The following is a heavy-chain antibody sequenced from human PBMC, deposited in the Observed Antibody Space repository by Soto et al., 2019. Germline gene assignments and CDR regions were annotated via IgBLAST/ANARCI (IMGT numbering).Heavy chain of an antibody. J-gene: IGHJ3*01. Sequence: GGSLSLSCSASGFPFSSYAMSWVRPAPGKGLEWVSAISGSGGSTYYADSVKGRFTISRDNSKNTLYLQMNSLRAEDTAVYYCAKDIRGDYYDSSPPAWGQGTMVTFSS. CDR3: AKDIRGDYYDSSPPA. V-gene: IGHV3-23*01. D-gene: IGHD3-22*01. CDR1: GFPFSSYA. CDR2: ISGSGGST.